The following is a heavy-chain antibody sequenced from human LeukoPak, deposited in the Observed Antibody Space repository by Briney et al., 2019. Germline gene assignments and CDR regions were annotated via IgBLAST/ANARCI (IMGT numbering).Heavy chain of an antibody. Sequence: SETLSLTCTVSGGSISNKYWSWIRQPPGKGLEWIGEINHSGSTNYNPSLKSRVTISVDTSKNQFSLKLSSVTAADTAVYYCARGQDYYDSSGYYPWGQGTLVTVSS. V-gene: IGHV4-34*01. CDR1: GGSISNKY. CDR3: ARGQDYYDSSGYYP. CDR2: INHSGST. J-gene: IGHJ5*02. D-gene: IGHD3-22*01.